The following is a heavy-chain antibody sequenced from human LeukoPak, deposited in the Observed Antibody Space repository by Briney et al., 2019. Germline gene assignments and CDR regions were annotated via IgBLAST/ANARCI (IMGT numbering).Heavy chain of an antibody. CDR3: ARDIVGTSGAFDI. CDR1: GFTFDDYY. D-gene: IGHD1-26*01. CDR2: ISGSRTNT. Sequence: PGGSLRLSCAAPGFTFDDYYMSWVRQAPGKGLEWVSYISGSRTNTNYADSVKGRFTISRDNAKKSLYLQMNSLRAEDTAVYYCARDIVGTSGAFDIWGQGTMVTVSS. V-gene: IGHV3-11*05. J-gene: IGHJ3*02.